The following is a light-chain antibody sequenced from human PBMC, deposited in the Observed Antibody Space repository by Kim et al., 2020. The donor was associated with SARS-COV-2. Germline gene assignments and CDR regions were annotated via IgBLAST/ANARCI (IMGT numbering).Light chain of an antibody. CDR1: QSVLYSSNNKNY. CDR2: WAS. V-gene: IGKV4-1*01. CDR3: QQYYSTPRT. Sequence: DIVLTQSPDSLAVSLGERATINCKSSQSVLYSSNNKNYLAWYQHKPGQPPRLLIYWASTRESGVPDRFSGSGSGTDFTLTISSLQAEDVAVYYCQQYYSTPRTFGQGNKLEI. J-gene: IGKJ2*01.